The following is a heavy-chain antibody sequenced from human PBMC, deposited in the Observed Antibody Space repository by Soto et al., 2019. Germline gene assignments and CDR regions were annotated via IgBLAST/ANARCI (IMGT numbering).Heavy chain of an antibody. CDR2: INSNSGGT. CDR1: GYTFTANY. J-gene: IGHJ5*02. D-gene: IGHD1-7*01. CDR3: ARGTGTSWFDP. Sequence: AAVKVSCKASGYTFTANYIHWVRQAPGQGLEWMGWINSNSGGTKYAQNFQGRVTLTRDTSISTVYMDLSRLISDDTAVYYCARGTGTSWFDPWGQGTLVTVSS. V-gene: IGHV1-2*02.